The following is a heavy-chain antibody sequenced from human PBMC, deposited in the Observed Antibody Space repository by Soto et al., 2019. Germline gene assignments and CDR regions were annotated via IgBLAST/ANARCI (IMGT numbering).Heavy chain of an antibody. CDR1: GFSFSTYA. CDR2: ISGNGRRT. Sequence: EVQVMESGGGLVQPGGSLRLSCAASGFSFSTYAMTWVRQAPGKGLEWVSAISGNGRRTFYADSVKGRFTISRDNSKNTLYLQMNSLRAEDTALYYCVKEGGIVGTRDYWGQGTLVTVSS. V-gene: IGHV3-23*01. J-gene: IGHJ4*02. CDR3: VKEGGIVGTRDY. D-gene: IGHD1-1*01.